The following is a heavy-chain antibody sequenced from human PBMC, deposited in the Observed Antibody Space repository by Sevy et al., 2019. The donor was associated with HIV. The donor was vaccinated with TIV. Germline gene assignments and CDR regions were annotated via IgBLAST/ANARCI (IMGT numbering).Heavy chain of an antibody. Sequence: SETLSLTRTVSGGSISSYYWSWIRQPAGKGLEWIGRIYTSGSTNYNPSLKSRVTMSVDTSTNQFSLRLSSVTAADTAVYYCARDQYSSGWADYWGQGTLVTVSS. CDR3: ARDQYSSGWADY. CDR2: IYTSGST. CDR1: GGSISSYY. D-gene: IGHD6-19*01. J-gene: IGHJ4*02. V-gene: IGHV4-4*07.